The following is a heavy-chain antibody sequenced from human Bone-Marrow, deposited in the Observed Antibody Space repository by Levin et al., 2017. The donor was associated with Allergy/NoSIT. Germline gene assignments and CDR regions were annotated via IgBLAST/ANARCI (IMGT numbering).Heavy chain of an antibody. D-gene: IGHD2-15*01. J-gene: IGHJ1*01. Sequence: ASVKVSCKASGYTFTSYGITWVRQAPGQGLEWMGWISANNGDTNHAQRFQGRVTLTTDTSTTTAYMELRSLRSDDTAVYYCTRALYCSGGDCYHGSGDFQHWGQGSLVTVSS. CDR2: ISANNGDT. V-gene: IGHV1-18*01. CDR3: TRALYCSGGDCYHGSGDFQH. CDR1: GYTFTSYG.